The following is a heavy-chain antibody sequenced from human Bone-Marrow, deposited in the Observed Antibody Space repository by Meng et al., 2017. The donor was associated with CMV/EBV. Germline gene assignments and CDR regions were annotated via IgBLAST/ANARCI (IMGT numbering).Heavy chain of an antibody. J-gene: IGHJ4*02. CDR1: SVSGYY. Sequence: SVSGYYWSWIRQPPGKGLEWIGEINHSGSTNYNPSLKSRVTISVDTSKNQFSLKLSSVTAADTAVYYCARVLLHDFWSGYQSPLFDYWGQGTLVTVSS. D-gene: IGHD3-3*01. CDR3: ARVLLHDFWSGYQSPLFDY. CDR2: INHSGST. V-gene: IGHV4-34*01.